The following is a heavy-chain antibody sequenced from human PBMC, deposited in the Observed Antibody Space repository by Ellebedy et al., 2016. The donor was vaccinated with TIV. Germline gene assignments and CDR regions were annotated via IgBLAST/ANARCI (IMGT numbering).Heavy chain of an antibody. D-gene: IGHD3-9*01. J-gene: IGHJ4*02. CDR1: GYTFTGQY. Sequence: AASVKVSCKASGYTFTGQYMHWVRQAPGQGPEWMGWINPDSGDTNYAQRFQGRSSMTRDTSLSTAYLELSRLTSDDTAVYYCASKRVDILTGYSYWGQGTLVIVSS. V-gene: IGHV1-2*02. CDR2: INPDSGDT. CDR3: ASKRVDILTGYSY.